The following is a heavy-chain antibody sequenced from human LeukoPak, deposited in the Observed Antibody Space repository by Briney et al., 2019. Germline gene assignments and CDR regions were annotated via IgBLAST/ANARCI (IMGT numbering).Heavy chain of an antibody. J-gene: IGHJ4*02. CDR2: IIPIFGTA. CDR3: ARDLEEDQWILLDY. CDR1: GGTFSSYA. D-gene: IGHD3-22*01. V-gene: IGHV1-69*13. Sequence: ASVKVSCKASGGTFSSYAISWVRQAPGQGLEWMGGIIPIFGTANYAQKFQGRVTITADESTSTVYMELSSLRSEDTAVYYCARDLEEDQWILLDYWGQGTLVTVSS.